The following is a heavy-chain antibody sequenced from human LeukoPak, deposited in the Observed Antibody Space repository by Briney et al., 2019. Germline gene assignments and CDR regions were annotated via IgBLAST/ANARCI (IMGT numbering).Heavy chain of an antibody. CDR2: INHSGST. V-gene: IGHV4-34*01. D-gene: IGHD6-6*01. J-gene: IGHJ4*02. CDR3: AGSIAARLDY. CDR1: SGSISTHF. Sequence: SETLSLTCSVSSGSISTHFWSWIRQPPGKGLEWIGEINHSGSTNYNPSLKSRVTISVDTSKNQFSLKLSSVTAADTAVYYCAGSIAARLDYWGQGTLVTVSS.